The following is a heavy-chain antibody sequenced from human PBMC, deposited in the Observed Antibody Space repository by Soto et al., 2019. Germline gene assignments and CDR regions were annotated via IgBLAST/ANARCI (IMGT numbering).Heavy chain of an antibody. CDR1: GGTFSSYT. D-gene: IGHD5-12*01. Sequence: QVQLVQSGAEVKKPGSSVKVSCKASGGTFSSYTISWVRQAPGQGLEWMGRIILILGIANYAQQFQGRVTITADKSTSPAYMELSSLRSEVTAVYYCPPGRWEESTDGYRGWFDPWGQGTLVTVSS. CDR3: PPGRWEESTDGYRGWFDP. V-gene: IGHV1-69*02. CDR2: IILILGIA. J-gene: IGHJ5*02.